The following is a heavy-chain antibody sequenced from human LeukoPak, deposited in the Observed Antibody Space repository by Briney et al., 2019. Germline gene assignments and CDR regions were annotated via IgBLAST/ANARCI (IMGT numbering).Heavy chain of an antibody. V-gene: IGHV3-23*01. CDR1: GFTFSDNA. CDR3: AKRVLCQS. D-gene: IGHD2-8*01. J-gene: IGHJ5*02. Sequence: GGSLRLSCAASGFTFSDNAMTWVRQAPGKGLEWVSTISGRGGSAFYADSVKGRFTVSRDNPKNTLFLQMNSLRAEDTAIYYCAKRVLCQSWGQGTLVTVSS. CDR2: ISGRGGSA.